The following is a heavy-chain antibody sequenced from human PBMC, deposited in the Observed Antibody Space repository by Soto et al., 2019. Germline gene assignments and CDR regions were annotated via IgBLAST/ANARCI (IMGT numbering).Heavy chain of an antibody. Sequence: LRLSCAASGFTFDDYTMHWVRQAPGKGLEWVSLISWDGGSTYYADSVRGRFTISRDNSKNSLYLQMNSLRTEDTALYYCAKAETVRFLEWLSWDYWGQGTLVTVSS. CDR1: GFTFDDYT. CDR3: AKAETVRFLEWLSWDY. CDR2: ISWDGGST. J-gene: IGHJ4*02. V-gene: IGHV3-43*01. D-gene: IGHD3-3*01.